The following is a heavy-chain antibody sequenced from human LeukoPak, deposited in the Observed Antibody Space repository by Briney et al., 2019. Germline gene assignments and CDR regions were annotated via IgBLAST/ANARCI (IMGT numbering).Heavy chain of an antibody. Sequence: GGSLRLSCAASAFTFSSYWMHWVRQAPGKGPEWVSVIYSGGSTYYADSVKGRFTISRDNSKNTLYLQMNSLRAEDTAVYYCAAIAAAGSNWGQGTLVTVSS. CDR2: IYSGGST. CDR1: AFTFSSYW. CDR3: AAIAAAGSN. D-gene: IGHD6-13*01. V-gene: IGHV3-66*01. J-gene: IGHJ4*02.